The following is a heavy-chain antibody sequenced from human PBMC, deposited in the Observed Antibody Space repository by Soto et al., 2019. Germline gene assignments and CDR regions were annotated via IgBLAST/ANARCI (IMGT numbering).Heavy chain of an antibody. V-gene: IGHV3-21*01. CDR2: ISSSSSYI. Sequence: PGGSLRLSCAASGFTFSSYSMNWVRQAPGKGLEWVSSISSSSSYIYYADSVKGRFTISRDNAKNSLYLQMNSLRAEDTAVYYCARPHCSGGSCYSTPGAFDIWGQGTMGTVSS. CDR1: GFTFSSYS. J-gene: IGHJ3*02. CDR3: ARPHCSGGSCYSTPGAFDI. D-gene: IGHD2-15*01.